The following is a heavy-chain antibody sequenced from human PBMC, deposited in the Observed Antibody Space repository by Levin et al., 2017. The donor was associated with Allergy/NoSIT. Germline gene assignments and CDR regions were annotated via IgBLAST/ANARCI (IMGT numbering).Heavy chain of an antibody. CDR2: ISSSSSYI. V-gene: IGHV3-21*01. Sequence: PGGSLRLSCAASGFTFSSYSMNWVRQAPGKGLEWVSSISSSSSYIYYADSVKGRFTISRDNAKNSLYLQMNSLRAEDTAVYYCARAWGHYYDSSGYPLDYWGQGTLVTVSS. D-gene: IGHD3-22*01. CDR1: GFTFSSYS. J-gene: IGHJ4*02. CDR3: ARAWGHYYDSSGYPLDY.